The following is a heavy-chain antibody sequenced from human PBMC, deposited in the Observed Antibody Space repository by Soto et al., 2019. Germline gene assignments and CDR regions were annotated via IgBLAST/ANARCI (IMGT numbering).Heavy chain of an antibody. CDR3: AAVLYDYDPSGTYFDY. CDR1: GFTFPSPA. CDR2: IAVGSGNT. D-gene: IGHD3-22*01. V-gene: IGHV1-58*01. Sequence: QMQLVQSGPEVKKPGTSVKVSCKASGFTFPSPAVQWVRQARGKRLEWIARIAVGSGNTNHAQKFQERLNTRRDMSTNTASMQVSSLRSEATAVYYCAAVLYDYDPSGTYFDYWGQGTGVTLPS. J-gene: IGHJ4*02.